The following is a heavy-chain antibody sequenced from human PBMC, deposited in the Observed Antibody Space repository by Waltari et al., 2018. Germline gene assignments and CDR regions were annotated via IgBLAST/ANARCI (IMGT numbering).Heavy chain of an antibody. V-gene: IGHV3-30*04. D-gene: IGHD3-22*01. CDR3: ARDYCDRTNCHGMDV. J-gene: IGHJ6*02. Sequence: QVQLVESGGGVVQTGRSLRLSCAAPEFTFSSYVLLWVRQAPGKGLEWVAVISYNERNIYYVDSVKGRFTISRDNSKKMLYLQMNSLRAEDTAVYYCARDYCDRTNCHGMDVWGRGTTVTVSS. CDR1: EFTFSSYV. CDR2: ISYNERNI.